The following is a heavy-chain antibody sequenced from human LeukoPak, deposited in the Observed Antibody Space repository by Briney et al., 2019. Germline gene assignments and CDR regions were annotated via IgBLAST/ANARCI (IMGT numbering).Heavy chain of an antibody. CDR3: ARDHNRYCSSPSCSSPRGWFDP. CDR1: GYTFTSYY. D-gene: IGHD2-2*01. J-gene: IGHJ5*02. CDR2: INPSGGST. Sequence: ASVKVSCKASGYTFTSYYMHWVRQAPGPGLEWMGIINPSGGSTSYAQKFQGRVTMTRDTSTSTVYMELSSLRSEDTAVYSCARDHNRYCSSPSCSSPRGWFDPWGQGTLVTVSS. V-gene: IGHV1-46*01.